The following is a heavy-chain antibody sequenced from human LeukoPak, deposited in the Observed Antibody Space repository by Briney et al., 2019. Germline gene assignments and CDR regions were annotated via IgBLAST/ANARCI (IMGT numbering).Heavy chain of an antibody. Sequence: PSETLSLTCTVSGGSISSSSYYWGWIRQPPGKGLEWIGSIYYSGSTYYNPSLKSRVTISVDTSRNQFSLKLSSVTAADTAVYYCARLAGSRPANDYWGQGTLVTVSS. V-gene: IGHV4-39*01. D-gene: IGHD2-2*01. J-gene: IGHJ4*02. CDR2: IYYSGST. CDR1: GGSISSSSYY. CDR3: ARLAGSRPANDY.